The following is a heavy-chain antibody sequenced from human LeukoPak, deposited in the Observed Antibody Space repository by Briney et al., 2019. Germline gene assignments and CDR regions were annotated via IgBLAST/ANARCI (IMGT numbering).Heavy chain of an antibody. CDR1: GGSISSGGYS. V-gene: IGHV4-30-2*01. CDR3: ARVLDGAFDI. J-gene: IGHJ3*02. Sequence: SQTLSLTCAVSGGSISSGGYSWSWIRQPPGKGLEWIGYIYHSGSTYYNPSLKSRVTISVDRSKNQFSLKLSSVTAADTAVYYCARVLDGAFDIWGQGTMVTVSS. CDR2: IYHSGST. D-gene: IGHD1-1*01.